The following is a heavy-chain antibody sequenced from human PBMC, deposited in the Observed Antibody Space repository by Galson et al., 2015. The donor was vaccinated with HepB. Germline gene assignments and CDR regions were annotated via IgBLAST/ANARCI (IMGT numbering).Heavy chain of an antibody. Sequence: SVKVSCKVSGYTLTELSMHWVRQAPGEGLEWMGGFDPEDGETIYAQKFQGRVTMTEDTSTDTAYMELSSLRSEDTAVYYCATTTYYDILTGPPSGLVWYFDLWGRGTLVTVSS. CDR2: FDPEDGET. V-gene: IGHV1-24*01. D-gene: IGHD3-9*01. CDR3: ATTTYYDILTGPPSGLVWYFDL. J-gene: IGHJ2*01. CDR1: GYTLTELS.